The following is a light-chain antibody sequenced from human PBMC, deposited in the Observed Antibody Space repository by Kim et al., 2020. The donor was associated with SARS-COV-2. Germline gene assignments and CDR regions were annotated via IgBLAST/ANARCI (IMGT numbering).Light chain of an antibody. CDR1: QSVSSN. Sequence: EILMTQSPATLSVSPGERATLSCRASQSVSSNLAWYQQKPGQAPRLLFYGASTRATGIPARFSGSGSGTEFTLTISSLQSEDFALYFCQQYNNWPRTFGQGTKVDIK. J-gene: IGKJ1*01. V-gene: IGKV3-15*01. CDR3: QQYNNWPRT. CDR2: GAS.